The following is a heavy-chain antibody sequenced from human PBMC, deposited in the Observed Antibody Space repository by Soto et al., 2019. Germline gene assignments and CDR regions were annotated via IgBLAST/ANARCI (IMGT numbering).Heavy chain of an antibody. CDR3: ARHTPLPYVLNDDY. Sequence: SETLSLTCTVSGGSISSSSYYWGWIRQPPGKGLEWIGSIYYSGSTYYNPSLKSRVTISVDTSKNQFSLKLSSVTAADTAVYYCARHTPLPYVLNDDYWGQGTLVTVSS. CDR2: IYYSGST. V-gene: IGHV4-39*01. J-gene: IGHJ4*02. CDR1: GGSISSSSYY. D-gene: IGHD2-15*01.